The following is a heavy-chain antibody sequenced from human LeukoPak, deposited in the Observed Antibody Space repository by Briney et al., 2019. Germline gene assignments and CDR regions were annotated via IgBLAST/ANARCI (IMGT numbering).Heavy chain of an antibody. CDR1: GFTFTSYA. Sequence: PGGSLRLSCAASGFTFTSYAMNWVRQAPGQGLEWMGWINTNTGNPTYAQGFTGRFVFSLDTSVSTAYLQISSLKAEDTAVYYCARLSSWRTYDYPDYWGQGTLVTVSS. J-gene: IGHJ4*02. CDR2: INTNTGNP. D-gene: IGHD4-11*01. V-gene: IGHV7-4-1*02. CDR3: ARLSSWRTYDYPDY.